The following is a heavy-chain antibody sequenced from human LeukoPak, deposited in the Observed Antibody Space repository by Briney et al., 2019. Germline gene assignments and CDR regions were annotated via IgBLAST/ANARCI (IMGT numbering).Heavy chain of an antibody. J-gene: IGHJ4*02. CDR2: IYPGDSDT. V-gene: IGHV5-51*01. CDR3: ARREDYGDHFDY. CDR1: GYSFTSYW. D-gene: IGHD4-17*01. Sequence: PGASLQISCKGSGYSFTSYWIGWVRQLPGKGLEWMGIIYPGDSDTRYSPSFRGQVTISADKSISTAYLQWSRLKASDTAMYYCARREDYGDHFDYWGQGTLVTVSS.